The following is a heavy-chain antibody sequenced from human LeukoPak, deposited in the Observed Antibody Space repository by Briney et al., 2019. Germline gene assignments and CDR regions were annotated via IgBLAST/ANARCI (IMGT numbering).Heavy chain of an antibody. CDR3: ARTYSNYVDS. Sequence: PGGSLRLSCAASGFTFSDYYMSWIRQAPGKGLEWVSYISSSGGSIYYVDSVNGRFTISRDNAKNSLYLQMHSLRAEDTAVYFCARTYSNYVDSWGQGTLVTVSS. CDR1: GFTFSDYY. CDR2: ISSSGGSI. D-gene: IGHD4-11*01. V-gene: IGHV3-11*01. J-gene: IGHJ4*02.